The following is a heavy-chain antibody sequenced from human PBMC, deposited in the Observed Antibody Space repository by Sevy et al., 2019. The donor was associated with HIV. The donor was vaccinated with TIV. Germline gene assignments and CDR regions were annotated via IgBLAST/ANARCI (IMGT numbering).Heavy chain of an antibody. CDR3: TRATTGKFYYYYGMDV. J-gene: IGHJ6*02. CDR2: IRSKAYGGTT. V-gene: IGHV3-49*04. CDR1: GFTFGDYA. D-gene: IGHD1-1*01. Sequence: GESRKISCTASGFTFGDYAMSWVRQAPGKGLEWVGFIRSKAYGGTTEYAASVKGRFTISRDDSKSIAYLQMNSLKTEDTAVYYCTRATTGKFYYYYGMDVWGQGTTVTVSS.